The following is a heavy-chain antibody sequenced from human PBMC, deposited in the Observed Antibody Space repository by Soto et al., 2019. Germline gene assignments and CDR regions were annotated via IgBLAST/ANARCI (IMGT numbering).Heavy chain of an antibody. Sequence: QTLSLTCAISGDSVSSNSAAWNWIRQSPSRGLEWLGRTYYRSKWYNDYAVSVKSRITINPDTSKNQFSLQLNSVTPEDTAVYYCARDQTLPGYSGYDPPADYYYYYGMDVWGQGTTVTVSS. CDR3: ARDQTLPGYSGYDPPADYYYYYGMDV. CDR1: GDSVSSNSAA. J-gene: IGHJ6*02. D-gene: IGHD5-12*01. CDR2: TYYRSKWYN. V-gene: IGHV6-1*01.